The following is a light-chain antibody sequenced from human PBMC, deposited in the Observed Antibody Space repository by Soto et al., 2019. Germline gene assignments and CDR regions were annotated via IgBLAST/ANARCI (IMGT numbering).Light chain of an antibody. V-gene: IGLV2-23*01. CDR1: SSDIGSYDL. J-gene: IGLJ1*01. CDR3: CSYAGSSTAYV. CDR2: EGS. Sequence: QSALPQPASVSGSPGQSITISCTGTSSDIGSYDLVSWYQQYPGKAPKLMIYEGSKRPSGVSNRFSGSKSGNTASLTISGLQAEDEADYYCCSYAGSSTAYVFGTGTKLTVL.